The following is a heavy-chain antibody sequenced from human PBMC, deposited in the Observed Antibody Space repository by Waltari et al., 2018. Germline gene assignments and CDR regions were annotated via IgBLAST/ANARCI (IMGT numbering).Heavy chain of an antibody. Sequence: QVQLQQWGAGLLTPSEPLSLTCVVYGGSFSDYYWSWIRQPPGKGLEWIGEINHGGSTNYNPSLKSRVTISVDTSKNQFSLKLSSVTAADTAVFYCARAPGGSLYFQHWGQGTLVTVSS. D-gene: IGHD1-26*01. V-gene: IGHV4-34*01. J-gene: IGHJ1*01. CDR3: ARAPGGSLYFQH. CDR2: INHGGST. CDR1: GGSFSDYY.